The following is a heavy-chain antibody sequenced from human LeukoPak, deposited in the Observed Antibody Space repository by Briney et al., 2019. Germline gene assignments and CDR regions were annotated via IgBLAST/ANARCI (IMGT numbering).Heavy chain of an antibody. CDR1: GFTFSSYA. D-gene: IGHD2-15*01. Sequence: QPGGSLRLSCAAPGFTFSSYAMSWVRQAPGKGLEWISAISGSGGSTYYADSVKGRFTISRDNSKNTLYLQMNSLRAEDTAVYYCAKMLNGGAGSLPVDPWGQGTLVTVSS. CDR2: ISGSGGST. J-gene: IGHJ5*02. CDR3: AKMLNGGAGSLPVDP. V-gene: IGHV3-23*01.